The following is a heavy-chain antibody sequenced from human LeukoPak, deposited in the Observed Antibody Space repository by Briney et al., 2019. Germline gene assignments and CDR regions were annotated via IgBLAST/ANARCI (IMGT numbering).Heavy chain of an antibody. D-gene: IGHD2-8*01. J-gene: IGHJ6*02. CDR2: ISNSGSTV. CDR1: GFTFRDYY. Sequence: SGGSLRLSCAASGFTFRDYYMTWLRQAPGKGLEWLSYISNSGSTVFYADSIKGRFTVSRDNAKRSLYLQIESLRDDDTAVYHCALGTINKDYYFGMDVWGQGTTVTVSS. V-gene: IGHV3-11*01. CDR3: ALGTINKDYYFGMDV.